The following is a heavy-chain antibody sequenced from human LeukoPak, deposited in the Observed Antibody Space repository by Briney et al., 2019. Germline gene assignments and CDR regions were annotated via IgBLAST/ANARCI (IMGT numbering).Heavy chain of an antibody. D-gene: IGHD3-22*01. Sequence: GASVKVSCKASGYTFTGYYMHWVRQAPGQGLEWMGWINPNSGGTNYAQKFQGRVTVTRDMSTSTVYMELSSLRSDDTAVYYCARGVHVRKYDSNHNCFDPWGQGTLVTVSS. CDR1: GYTFTGYY. J-gene: IGHJ5*02. CDR2: INPNSGGT. V-gene: IGHV1-2*02. CDR3: ARGVHVRKYDSNHNCFDP.